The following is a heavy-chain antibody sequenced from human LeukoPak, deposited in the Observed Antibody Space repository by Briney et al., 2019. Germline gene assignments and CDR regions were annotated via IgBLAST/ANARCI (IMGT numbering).Heavy chain of an antibody. Sequence: QPGRSLRLSCAASGFSFCSYGINWVRQAPGKGLEWVAHVWYDGTKKLYADSVNGRFTVSRDNSRNTVYLQTDSLRAEDTAIYYCATSAGGLPIGGGHSSGWADYWGQGTPVTVSS. V-gene: IGHV3-33*01. CDR3: ATSAGGLPIGGGHSSGWADY. CDR1: GFSFCSYG. D-gene: IGHD6-19*01. CDR2: VWYDGTKK. J-gene: IGHJ4*02.